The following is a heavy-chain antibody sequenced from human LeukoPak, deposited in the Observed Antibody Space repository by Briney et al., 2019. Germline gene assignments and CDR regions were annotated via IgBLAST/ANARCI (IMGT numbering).Heavy chain of an antibody. J-gene: IGHJ4*02. V-gene: IGHV3-9*01. CDR1: GFTFDDYA. Sequence: GGSLRLSCAASGFTFDDYAMHWVRHAPGKGLEWVSGISWNSGSIGYADSVKGRFTISRDNAKNSLYLQMNSLRAEDTALYYCAKDYGDYAYYFDYWGQGTLVTVSS. D-gene: IGHD4-17*01. CDR3: AKDYGDYAYYFDY. CDR2: ISWNSGSI.